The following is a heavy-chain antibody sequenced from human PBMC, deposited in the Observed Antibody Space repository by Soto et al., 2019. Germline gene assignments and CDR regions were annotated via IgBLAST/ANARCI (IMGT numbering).Heavy chain of an antibody. CDR1: GFTFSTYG. CDR3: ARDLGYYDSSGYLDY. D-gene: IGHD3-22*01. J-gene: IGHJ4*02. Sequence: GGSLRLSCAASGFTFSTYGMHWVRQAPGKGLEWVAAMSYDGTKQYYVDSVKGRFTISRDNAKNSLYLQMNSLRAEDTAVYYCARDLGYYDSSGYLDYWGQGTLVTVSS. V-gene: IGHV3-30*03. CDR2: MSYDGTKQ.